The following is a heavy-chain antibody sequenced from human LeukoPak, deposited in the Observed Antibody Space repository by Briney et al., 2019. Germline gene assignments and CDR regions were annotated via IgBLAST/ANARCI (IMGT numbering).Heavy chain of an antibody. CDR1: GGSFSGYY. D-gene: IGHD3-10*01. Sequence: PSETLSLTCAVYGGSFSGYYWSWIRQPPGKGLDWTGEINHSGSTNYNPSLKSRVTISVDTSKNQFSLKLSSVTAADTAVYYCARGWSVILWFGESTNFDYWGQGTLVTVSS. V-gene: IGHV4-34*01. CDR3: ARGWSVILWFGESTNFDY. J-gene: IGHJ4*02. CDR2: INHSGST.